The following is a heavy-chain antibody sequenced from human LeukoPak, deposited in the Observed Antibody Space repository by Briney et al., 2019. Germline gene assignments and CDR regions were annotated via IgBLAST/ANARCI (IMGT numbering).Heavy chain of an antibody. D-gene: IGHD5-12*01. CDR3: ARSCRILDIVATIRARLGGNGFDI. V-gene: IGHV4-38-2*02. Sequence: SETLSLTCTVSGYSISSGYYWGWIRQPPGKGLEWIGSIYHSGSTYYNPSLKSRVTIAVETSKNQFSLKLSSVTAADKAVYYCARSCRILDIVATIRARLGGNGFDIWGQGTMVTVSS. J-gene: IGHJ3*02. CDR1: GYSISSGYY. CDR2: IYHSGST.